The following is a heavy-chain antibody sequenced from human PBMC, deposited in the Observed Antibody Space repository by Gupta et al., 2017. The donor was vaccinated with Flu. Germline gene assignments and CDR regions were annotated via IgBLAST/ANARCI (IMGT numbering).Heavy chain of an antibody. Sequence: EMQLLDSGGGLVQPGGSLRLSCVASGFTFSSCAMTWVRQAPGKGLEWVSAISGGGGDTDYADSVKGRFTISRDNSKNTLYLQMNRLSAEDTAVYYCARDPADYWSGGGCYSDMDYWGQGTLVTVSS. CDR3: ARDPADYWSGGGCYSDMDY. D-gene: IGHD2-21*01. J-gene: IGHJ4*02. CDR2: ISGGGGDT. V-gene: IGHV3-23*01. CDR1: GFTFSSCA.